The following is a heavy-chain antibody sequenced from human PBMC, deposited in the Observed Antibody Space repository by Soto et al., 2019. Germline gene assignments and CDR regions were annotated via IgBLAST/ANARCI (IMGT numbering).Heavy chain of an antibody. V-gene: IGHV3-23*01. CDR3: ASHYDLWTGYLSPVDY. D-gene: IGHD3-3*01. J-gene: IGHJ4*02. CDR2: IGTSSSRI. CDR1: GFTFSSYA. Sequence: GGSLRLSCAASGFTFSSYAMSWVRQAPGKGLEWISAIGTSSSRIYYADSVRGRFTISRDNGKNSLYLEMNNLRVEDTAVYFCASHYDLWTGYLSPVDYWGRGTLVTVSS.